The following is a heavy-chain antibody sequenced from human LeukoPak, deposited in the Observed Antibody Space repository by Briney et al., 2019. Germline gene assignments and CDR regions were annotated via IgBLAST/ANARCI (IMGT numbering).Heavy chain of an antibody. CDR2: INFSGST. J-gene: IGHJ4*02. V-gene: IGHV4-59*08. CDR1: GDSMTLNS. D-gene: IGHD6-13*01. Sequence: PSETLSLTCVVSGDSMTLNSWTWMRQPPGKGLELVGYINFSGSTSYNPSLKSRVTLSIDTSKKQFSLNLSSVTAADTAVYYCARFSTAHSRVRIPVWGQGTLVTVSS. CDR3: ARFSTAHSRVRIPV.